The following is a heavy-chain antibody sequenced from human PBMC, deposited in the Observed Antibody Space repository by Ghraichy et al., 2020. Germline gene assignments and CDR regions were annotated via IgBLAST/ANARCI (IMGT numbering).Heavy chain of an antibody. Sequence: SETPSLTCTVSGGSVSSGSYYWSWIRQPPGKGLEWIGYIYYSGSTNYNPSLKSRVTISVDTSKNQFSLKLSSVTAADTAVYYCARGSPSYYCMDVWGKGT. D-gene: IGHD1-26*01. CDR2: IYYSGST. J-gene: IGHJ6*03. CDR1: GGSVSSGSYY. CDR3: ARGSPSYYCMDV. V-gene: IGHV4-61*01.